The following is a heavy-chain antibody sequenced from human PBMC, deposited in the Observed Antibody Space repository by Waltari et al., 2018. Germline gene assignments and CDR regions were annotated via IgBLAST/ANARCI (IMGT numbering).Heavy chain of an antibody. D-gene: IGHD3-3*02. V-gene: IGHV3-74*01. J-gene: IGHJ5*02. CDR1: GFTSSNYW. CDR3: TRDQPHSRFDP. Sequence: EEQLVDSGGGLVQPGGSLRLSCEASGFTSSNYWMHWVRQAPGKGLVWVSYINTDGSNTNYADSVKGRFTISRDNAKNTLYLQMNSLRAEDTAVYYCTRDQPHSRFDPWGQGTLVTVSS. CDR2: INTDGSNT.